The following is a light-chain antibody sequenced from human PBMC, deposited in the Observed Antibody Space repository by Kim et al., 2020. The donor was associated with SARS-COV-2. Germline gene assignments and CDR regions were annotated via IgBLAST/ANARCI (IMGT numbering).Light chain of an antibody. CDR1: QSVSSN. CDR2: GAS. V-gene: IGKV3-15*01. J-gene: IGKJ1*01. CDR3: QHYNNWPPWT. Sequence: EIVMTQSPATLSVSPGERATLSCRASQSVSSNLAWYQQKPGQAPRLLIYGASTRATGIPARFSGSGSGTDFTLTISSLQSEDFAVYYCQHYNNWPPWTFGQGTKVDIK.